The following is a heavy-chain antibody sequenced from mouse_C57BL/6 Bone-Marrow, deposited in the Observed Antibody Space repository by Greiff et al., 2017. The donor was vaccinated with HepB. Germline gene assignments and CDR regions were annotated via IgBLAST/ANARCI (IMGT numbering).Heavy chain of an antibody. D-gene: IGHD3-2*02. J-gene: IGHJ2*01. CDR1: GFTFSSYA. CDR2: ISDGGSYT. V-gene: IGHV5-4*01. Sequence: EVKLMESGGGLVKPGGSLKLSCAASGFTFSSYAMSWVRQTPEKRLESVATISDGGSYTYYPDNVKGRFTISRDNAKNNLYLQMSHLKSEDTAMYYCARDGDSSGPFDYWGQGTTLTVSS. CDR3: ARDGDSSGPFDY.